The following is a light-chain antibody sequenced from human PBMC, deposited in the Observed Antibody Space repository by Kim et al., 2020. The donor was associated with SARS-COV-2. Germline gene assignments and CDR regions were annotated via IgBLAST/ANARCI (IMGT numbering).Light chain of an antibody. V-gene: IGLV10-54*01. Sequence: QTATLTCTGNSNNVGNQGAAWLQQHQGNPPKLLAYRNNNRPSGISERLSASRSGNTASLTITGLQPEDEADYYCSAWDSSLSALVFGGGTQLTVL. CDR2: RNN. CDR1: SNNVGNQG. J-gene: IGLJ2*01. CDR3: SAWDSSLSALV.